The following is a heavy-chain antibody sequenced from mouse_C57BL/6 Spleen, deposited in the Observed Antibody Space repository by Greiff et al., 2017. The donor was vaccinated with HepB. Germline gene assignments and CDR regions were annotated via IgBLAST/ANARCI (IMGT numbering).Heavy chain of an antibody. CDR3: ARAYDYDVGVFAY. D-gene: IGHD2-4*01. V-gene: IGHV5-4*03. Sequence: EVKLMESGGGLVKPGGSLKLSCAASGFTFSSYAMSWVRQTPEKRLEWVATISDGGSYTYYPDNVKGRFTISRDNAKNNLYLQMSHLKSEDTAMYYCARAYDYDVGVFAYWGQGTLVTVSA. CDR2: ISDGGSYT. CDR1: GFTFSSYA. J-gene: IGHJ3*01.